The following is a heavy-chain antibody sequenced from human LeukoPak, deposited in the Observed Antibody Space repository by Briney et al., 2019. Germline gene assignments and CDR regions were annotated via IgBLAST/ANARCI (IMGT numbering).Heavy chain of an antibody. D-gene: IGHD3-3*02. V-gene: IGHV4-59*01. J-gene: IGHJ4*02. CDR1: GGTISRSY. CDR2: MYYSGST. CDR3: ARSSTGSSFDY. Sequence: PSETLSDTRTVSGGTISRSYWSWIRQPPGKGLEWIGYMYYSGSTKYNPSLKSRVTISVDTSKNQFSLKLSSVTAADTAVYYCARSSTGSSFDYWGQGTLVTVSS.